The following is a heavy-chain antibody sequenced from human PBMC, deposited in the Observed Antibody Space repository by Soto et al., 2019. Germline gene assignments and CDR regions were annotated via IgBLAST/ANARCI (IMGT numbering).Heavy chain of an antibody. CDR1: RFTFSDFA. J-gene: IGHJ5*01. Sequence: DVQLLESGGGLVQPGGSLTLSCAASRFTFSDFAMSWVRQAPGKGXEXXSAIGGGGADTYYADSVKGRFTISRDNSKNTLYLQMNSLRDEDTAVYYCAKDAVPYNGKWDWFDSWGQGTLVTVSS. CDR2: IGGGGADT. CDR3: AKDAVPYNGKWDWFDS. D-gene: IGHD1-26*01. V-gene: IGHV3-23*01.